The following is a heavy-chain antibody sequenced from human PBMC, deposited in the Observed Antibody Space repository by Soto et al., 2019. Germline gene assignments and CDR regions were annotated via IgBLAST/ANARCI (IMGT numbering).Heavy chain of an antibody. CDR2: ISGSGGST. Sequence: PGGSLRLSCAASGFTFSSCAMSWVRQAPGKGLEWVSAISGSGGSTYYADSVKGRFTISRDHSENTLYLQMNSLRAEDTAVYYCAKDNLDSVRSDSYPFDDWGQGT. D-gene: IGHD2-21*02. CDR1: GFTFSSCA. V-gene: IGHV3-23*01. CDR3: AKDNLDSVRSDSYPFDD. J-gene: IGHJ4*02.